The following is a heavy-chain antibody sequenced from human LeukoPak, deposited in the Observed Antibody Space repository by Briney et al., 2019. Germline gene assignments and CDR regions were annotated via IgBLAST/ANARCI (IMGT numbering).Heavy chain of an antibody. CDR3: AKGRYDFLTGYPLVFDY. D-gene: IGHD3-9*01. V-gene: IGHV3-23*01. J-gene: IGHJ4*02. Sequence: GGSLRLSCAASGLTFTSYAMSWVRQAPGKGLEWVSAIGGSGGSTYYADSVKGRFTISRDNSKNTLYLQMNSLRADDTAVYYCAKGRYDFLTGYPLVFDYWGQGTLVTVSS. CDR1: GLTFTSYA. CDR2: IGGSGGST.